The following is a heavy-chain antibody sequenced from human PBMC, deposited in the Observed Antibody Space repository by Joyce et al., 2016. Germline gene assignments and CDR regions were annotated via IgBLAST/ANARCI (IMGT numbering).Heavy chain of an antibody. Sequence: ELQLVESRGGLVLPGGSLRLSCVASGFTFSSYSMNWVRQAPGKGREWVSYISSSSTTIFYADSVKGRFIISRDNAKNSLFLQMNGLRAEDTAVYYCARDRKWLGDFDYWGQGTLVTVSS. D-gene: IGHD6-19*01. CDR3: ARDRKWLGDFDY. CDR2: ISSSSTTI. J-gene: IGHJ4*02. V-gene: IGHV3-48*01. CDR1: GFTFSSYS.